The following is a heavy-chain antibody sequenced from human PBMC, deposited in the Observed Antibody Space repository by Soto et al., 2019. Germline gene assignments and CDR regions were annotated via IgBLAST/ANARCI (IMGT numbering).Heavy chain of an antibody. J-gene: IGHJ5*02. CDR1: GGSISSGDYY. V-gene: IGHV4-30-4*01. Sequence: PSETLSLTCTVSGGSISSGDYYWSWIRQPPGKGLEWIGYIYYSGSTYYNPSLKSRVTISVDTSKNQFSLKLSSVTAADTAVYYCARGYYYGSGTLNWFDPWGQGTLVTVSS. CDR2: IYYSGST. CDR3: ARGYYYGSGTLNWFDP. D-gene: IGHD3-10*01.